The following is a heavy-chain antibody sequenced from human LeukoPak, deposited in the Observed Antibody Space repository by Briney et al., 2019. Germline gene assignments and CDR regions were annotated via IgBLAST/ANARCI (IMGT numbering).Heavy chain of an antibody. CDR2: ISSSGSTI. V-gene: IGHV3-11*01. D-gene: IGHD3-10*01. CDR3: AKFQMVRGGTIDY. J-gene: IGHJ4*02. CDR1: GFTFSDYY. Sequence: PGGSLRLSCAASGFTFSDYYMSWIRQAPGKGLEWVSYISSSGSTIYYADSVKGRFTISRDNSKNTLYLQMNSLRAEDTAVYYCAKFQMVRGGTIDYWGQGTLVTVSS.